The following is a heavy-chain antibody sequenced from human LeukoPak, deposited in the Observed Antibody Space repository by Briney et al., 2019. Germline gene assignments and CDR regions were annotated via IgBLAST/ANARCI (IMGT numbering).Heavy chain of an antibody. CDR2: INPNSGGT. V-gene: IGHV1-2*02. CDR1: GYTFTGYY. D-gene: IGHD1-7*01. Sequence: ASVKVSCKASGYTFTGYYMHWVRQAPGQGLEWMGWINPNSGGTNYAQKFQGRVTMTRDTSISTAYMELSRLRSDDTAVYYCARTVYNWNYWFDPWGQGTLVTVSS. J-gene: IGHJ5*02. CDR3: ARTVYNWNYWFDP.